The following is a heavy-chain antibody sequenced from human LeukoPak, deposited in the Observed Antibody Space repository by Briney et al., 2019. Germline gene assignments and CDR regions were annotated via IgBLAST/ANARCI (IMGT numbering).Heavy chain of an antibody. CDR1: GGSVRTISHF. J-gene: IGHJ5*02. CDR2: LSDTGTT. V-gene: IGHV4-39*01. CDR3: ARRDHTGRSHAWFDP. D-gene: IGHD1-14*01. Sequence: PSETLSLTCTVSGGSVRTISHFWDWVRQPPGKGLEWIVSLSDTGTTYYNPSLESRVTMSVDTSKNQFSLKLSSVTAADTAVYYCARRDHTGRSHAWFDPWGQGTLVTVSS.